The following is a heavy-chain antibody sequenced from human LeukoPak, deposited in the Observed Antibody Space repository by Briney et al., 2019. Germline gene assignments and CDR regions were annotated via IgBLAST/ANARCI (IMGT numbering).Heavy chain of an antibody. V-gene: IGHV4-59*11. J-gene: IGHJ3*02. CDR1: GDSLSNHY. D-gene: IGHD1-26*01. CDR2: INDSGTT. Sequence: SETLSLTCSVSGDSLSNHYWSWIRLPPGKGREGFGYINDSGTTKYNPSLRSRVTISVDTSKSQFSLKLRSMTAADTALYYCAREWENGYHAFHIWGQGTMVTVSS. CDR3: AREWENGYHAFHI.